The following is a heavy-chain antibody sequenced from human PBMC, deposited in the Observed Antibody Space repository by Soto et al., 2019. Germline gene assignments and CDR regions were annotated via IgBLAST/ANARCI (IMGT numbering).Heavy chain of an antibody. V-gene: IGHV4-31*03. CDR1: GASISSGGYY. CDR3: ASQATGWYPDY. Sequence: QVELQESGPGLVKPSQTLSLTCTVSGASISSGGYYWSWVRQHPGKGLEWIGYIYDSGSTYYNPSPKSRVTISLDTSKNQFSLKLTSVTAADTAVYYCASQATGWYPDYWGQGTLVTVSS. CDR2: IYDSGST. J-gene: IGHJ4*02. D-gene: IGHD6-19*01.